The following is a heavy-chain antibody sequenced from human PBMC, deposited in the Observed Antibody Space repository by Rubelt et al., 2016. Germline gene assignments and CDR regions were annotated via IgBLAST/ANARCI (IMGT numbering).Heavy chain of an antibody. Sequence: SYSMNWVRQAPGRGLEWVSYISSSSSTIYYADSVKGRFTISRDNAKNTLYLQMNSLRAEDTAVYYCARGGSGYDWFYYYGMDVWGQGTTVTVSS. CDR2: ISSSSSTI. CDR1: SYS. J-gene: IGHJ6*02. V-gene: IGHV3-48*01. D-gene: IGHD5-12*01. CDR3: ARGGSGYDWFYYYGMDV.